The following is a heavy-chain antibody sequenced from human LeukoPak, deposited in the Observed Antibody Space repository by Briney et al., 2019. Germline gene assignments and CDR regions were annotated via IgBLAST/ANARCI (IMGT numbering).Heavy chain of an antibody. CDR1: GFTFSSYE. V-gene: IGHV3-48*03. CDR2: ISSTGSAI. D-gene: IGHD3-16*02. Sequence: GGSLRLSCAASGFTFSSYEMNWVRQAPGKGLEYVSYISSTGSAIYYADSVKGRFTISRNNAKNSLSLQMNSLRAEDTAVYYCAIGGLYDYVWGSYRYKSAFDIWGQGTMVTVSS. J-gene: IGHJ3*02. CDR3: AIGGLYDYVWGSYRYKSAFDI.